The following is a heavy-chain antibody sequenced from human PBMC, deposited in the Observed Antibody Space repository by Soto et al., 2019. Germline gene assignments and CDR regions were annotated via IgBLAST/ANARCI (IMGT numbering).Heavy chain of an antibody. V-gene: IGHV3-33*01. D-gene: IGHD3-3*01. CDR2: IWYDGSNK. CDR3: ARAGAKLYYDFWSGYFSSVLRAPAGDV. CDR1: GFTFSSYG. Sequence: PGGSLRLSCAASGFTFSSYGMHWVRQAPGKGLEWVAVIWYDGSNKYYADSVKGRFTISRDNSKNTLYLQMNSLRAEDTAVYYCARAGAKLYYDFWSGYFSSVLRAPAGDVWGQGTTVTVSS. J-gene: IGHJ6*02.